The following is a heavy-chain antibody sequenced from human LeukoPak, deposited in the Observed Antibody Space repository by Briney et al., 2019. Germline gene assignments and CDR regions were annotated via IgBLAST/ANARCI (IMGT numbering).Heavy chain of an antibody. J-gene: IGHJ4*02. CDR2: ISYDGSNK. CDR1: GFTFSSYG. Sequence: GGSLRLPCAASGFTFSSYGMHWVRQAPGKGLEWVAVISYDGSNKYYADSVKGRFTISRDNSKNTLYLQMNSLRAEDTAVYYCAKLGLGEAMATDFDYWGQGTLVTVSS. V-gene: IGHV3-30*18. CDR3: AKLGLGEAMATDFDY. D-gene: IGHD5-18*01.